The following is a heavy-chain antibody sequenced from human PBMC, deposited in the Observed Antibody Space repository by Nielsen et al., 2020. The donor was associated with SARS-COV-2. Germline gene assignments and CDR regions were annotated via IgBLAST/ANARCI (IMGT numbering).Heavy chain of an antibody. V-gene: IGHV3-30*04. CDR3: AKDLGPGYVAAAMLGYYYYYGMDV. CDR1: GFTFSSYA. CDR2: ISYDGSNK. J-gene: IGHJ6*02. Sequence: GESLKISCAASGFTFSSYAMHWVRQAPGKGLEWVAVISYDGSNKYYADSVKGRFTISRDNSKNTLYLQMNSLGAEDTAVYYCAKDLGPGYVAAAMLGYYYYYGMDVWGQGTTVTVSS. D-gene: IGHD2-2*01.